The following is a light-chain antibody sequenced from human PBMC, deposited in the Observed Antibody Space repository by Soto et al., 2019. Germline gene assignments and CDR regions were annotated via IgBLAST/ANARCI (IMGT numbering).Light chain of an antibody. V-gene: IGKV1-39*01. CDR2: AAS. CDR1: QSISSY. J-gene: IGKJ2*01. Sequence: DIQMTQSPSSLSASVGDRVTITCRASQSISSYLNWYQQKPGKAPKLLIYAASSLQRGVPSRFSGSGSGTDFTLTISSLQPEDFATYYCQQSYSTPYTFRQGTKLEIK. CDR3: QQSYSTPYT.